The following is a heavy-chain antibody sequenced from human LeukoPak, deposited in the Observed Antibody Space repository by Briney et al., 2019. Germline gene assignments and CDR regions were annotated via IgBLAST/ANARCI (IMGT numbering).Heavy chain of an antibody. CDR1: GFTFSRYW. CDR3: ALSSGNYAIPFDY. J-gene: IGHJ4*02. Sequence: GGSLRLSCAASGFTFSRYWMSWVRQAPGKGLELVANTKQDGSEKYYLESVKGRFTISRDNAKNSLYLHMNSLRGEDTAVYYCALSSGNYAIPFDYWGQGTLVTVSS. V-gene: IGHV3-7*01. D-gene: IGHD1-26*01. CDR2: TKQDGSEK.